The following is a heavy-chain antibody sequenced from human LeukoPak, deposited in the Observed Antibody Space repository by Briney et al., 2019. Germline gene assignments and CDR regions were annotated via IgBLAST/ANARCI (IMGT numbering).Heavy chain of an antibody. D-gene: IGHD3-22*01. V-gene: IGHV4-61*02. Sequence: TSETLSLTCTVSGGSISSGSYYWSWIRQPAGKGLEWIGRIYTSGSTNYNPSLKSRVTISVDTSKNQFSLKLSSVTAADTAVYYCARESITMIVGYYFDYWAREPWSPSPQ. CDR1: GGSISSGSYY. CDR3: ARESITMIVGYYFDY. CDR2: IYTSGST. J-gene: IGHJ4*02.